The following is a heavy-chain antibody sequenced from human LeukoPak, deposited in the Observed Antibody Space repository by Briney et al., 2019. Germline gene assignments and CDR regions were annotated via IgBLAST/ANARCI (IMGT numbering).Heavy chain of an antibody. CDR3: ARKSSSSPSGFDL. V-gene: IGHV4-34*01. CDR1: GGSFSGYY. J-gene: IGHJ2*01. CDR2: INHSGST. Sequence: PSETLSLTCAVYGGSFSGYYWSWIRQPPGKGLEWIGEINHSGSTNYNPSLKSRVTISVDTSKNQFSLKLSSVTAADTAVYYCARKSSSSPSGFDLWGRGTLVTVSS. D-gene: IGHD6-13*01.